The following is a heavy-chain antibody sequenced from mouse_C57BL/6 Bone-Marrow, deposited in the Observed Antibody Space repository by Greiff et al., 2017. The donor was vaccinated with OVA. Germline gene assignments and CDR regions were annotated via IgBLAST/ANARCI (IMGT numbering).Heavy chain of an antibody. V-gene: IGHV1-81*01. D-gene: IGHD1-1*01. CDR2: IYPRSGNT. Sequence: QVQLQQSGAELARPGASVKLSCKASGYTFTSYGISWVKQRTGQGLEWIGEIYPRSGNTYYNEKFKGKATLTADKSSSTAYMELRSLTSEDSAVYFCARGGTVVAHWYFDVWGTGTTVTVSS. J-gene: IGHJ1*03. CDR3: ARGGTVVAHWYFDV. CDR1: GYTFTSYG.